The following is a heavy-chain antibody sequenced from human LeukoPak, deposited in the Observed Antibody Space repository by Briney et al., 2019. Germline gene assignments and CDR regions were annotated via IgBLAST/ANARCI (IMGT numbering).Heavy chain of an antibody. CDR1: GFTFSSYS. Sequence: PGGSLRLSGAASGFTFSSYSMNWVRQAPGKGLEWVSSISSSSSYIYYADSVKGRFTISRDNAKNSLYLQMNSLRAEDTAVYYCARDAYYDFWSGYYLASPYYFDYWGQGTLVTVSS. D-gene: IGHD3-3*01. V-gene: IGHV3-21*01. CDR3: ARDAYYDFWSGYYLASPYYFDY. J-gene: IGHJ4*02. CDR2: ISSSSSYI.